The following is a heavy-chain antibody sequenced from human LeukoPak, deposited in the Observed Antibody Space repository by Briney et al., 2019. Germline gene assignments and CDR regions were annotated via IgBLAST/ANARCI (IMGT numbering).Heavy chain of an antibody. J-gene: IGHJ4*02. CDR3: ARDHYDSSGYDY. Sequence: ASVKVSCKASGYTFTSYDINWVRQATGQGLEWMGWMNPNSGNTGYAQKFQGRVTITRNTSISTAYMELSSLRFEDTAVYYCARDHYDSSGYDYWGQGTLVTVSS. CDR2: MNPNSGNT. CDR1: GYTFTSYD. V-gene: IGHV1-8*03. D-gene: IGHD3-22*01.